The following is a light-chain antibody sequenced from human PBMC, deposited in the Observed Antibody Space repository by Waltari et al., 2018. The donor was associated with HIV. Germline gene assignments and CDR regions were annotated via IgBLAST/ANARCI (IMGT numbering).Light chain of an antibody. CDR1: QSVSRN. J-gene: IGKJ1*01. V-gene: IGKV3-15*01. Sequence: EIVMTQSPATLSGSPGERAPLSCSASQSVSRNLPWYQQKPGQAPRLLIYRAPTRATSIQARFSGSESGTKFTLTISRLPAEDFAVYYCQQYNNWPWTFGQGTKVAIK. CDR3: QQYNNWPWT. CDR2: RAP.